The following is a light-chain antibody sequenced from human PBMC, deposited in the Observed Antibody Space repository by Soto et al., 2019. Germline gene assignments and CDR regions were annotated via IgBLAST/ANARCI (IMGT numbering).Light chain of an antibody. J-gene: IGKJ1*01. CDR1: QSVSTN. CDR3: HQYNFSPT. V-gene: IGKV3-15*01. CDR2: GTS. Sequence: EIVMTQSPATLSVSPGERATLSCRASQSVSTNLAWYQQKPGPSPRLLIYGTSTRATGVPARFSGGGSGTEFTLTINSLQSEDFAVYFCHQYNFSPTFGQGTKVDI.